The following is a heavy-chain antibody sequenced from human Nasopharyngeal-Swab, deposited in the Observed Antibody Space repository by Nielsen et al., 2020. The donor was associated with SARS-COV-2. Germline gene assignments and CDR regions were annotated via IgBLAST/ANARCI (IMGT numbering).Heavy chain of an antibody. CDR2: IYYSGST. CDR1: GGSISSYY. Sequence: SETLSLTCTVSGGSISSYYWSWIRQPPGKGLEWIGYIYYSGSTNYNPSLKSRVTISVDTSKNQFSLKLSSVTAADTAVYYCARHLAVAGDFDTGAREPWSPSPQ. J-gene: IGHJ4*02. D-gene: IGHD6-19*01. V-gene: IGHV4-59*08. CDR3: ARHLAVAGDFDT.